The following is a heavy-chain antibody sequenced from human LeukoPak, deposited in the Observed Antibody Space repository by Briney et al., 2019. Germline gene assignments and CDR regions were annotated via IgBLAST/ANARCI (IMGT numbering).Heavy chain of an antibody. CDR1: GGSISSGSYY. Sequence: SETLSLTCTVSGGSISSGSYYWSWIRQPAGKGLEWIGRIYTSGSTNYNPSLKSRVTISVDTSKNQVSLKVRSVTAADTAVYYCARSTRSWFDPWGQGTLVTVSS. J-gene: IGHJ5*02. CDR2: IYTSGST. D-gene: IGHD3-10*01. V-gene: IGHV4-61*02. CDR3: ARSTRSWFDP.